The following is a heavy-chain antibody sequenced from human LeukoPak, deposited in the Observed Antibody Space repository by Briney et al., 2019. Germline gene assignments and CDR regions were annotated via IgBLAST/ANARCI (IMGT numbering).Heavy chain of an antibody. V-gene: IGHV4-59*11. J-gene: IGHJ4*02. CDR3: AAGDWTTWNFDY. Sequence: SETLSLTCTVSGGSISSHYWSWIRQPPGKGLEWIGYIYYSGSTNYNPSLKGRVTISVDTSKNQFSLKLSSVTAADTAVYYCAAGDWTTWNFDYWGQGTLVTVSS. D-gene: IGHD3/OR15-3a*01. CDR2: IYYSGST. CDR1: GGSISSHY.